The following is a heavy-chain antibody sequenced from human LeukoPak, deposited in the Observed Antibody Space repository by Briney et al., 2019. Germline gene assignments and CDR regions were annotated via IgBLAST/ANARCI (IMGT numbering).Heavy chain of an antibody. CDR2: IYYSGST. Sequence: SETLSLTCTVSGGSISSYYWSWIRQPPGKGLAWIGYIYYSGSTNYNPSLKSRVTISVDTSKNQFSLKLSSVTAADTAVYYCADQGVDGSLAYWGQGTLVTVSS. V-gene: IGHV4-59*12. D-gene: IGHD3-3*01. CDR1: GGSISSYY. J-gene: IGHJ4*02. CDR3: ADQGVDGSLAY.